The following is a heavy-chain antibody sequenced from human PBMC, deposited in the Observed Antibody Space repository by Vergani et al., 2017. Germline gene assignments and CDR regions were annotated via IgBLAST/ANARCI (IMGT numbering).Heavy chain of an antibody. CDR2: ISVSDGST. J-gene: IGHJ1*01. D-gene: IGHD2-2*01. Sequence: EVQLLESGGGLVQPGGSLRLSCAASGFTFSSYAMSWVRQAPGKGLEWVSAISVSDGSTYYADSVKGRFTISRDNSKNTLYLQMNSLRAEDTAVYYCAKGPSRYCSSTSCYRYFQHWGQGTLVTVSS. CDR1: GFTFSSYA. V-gene: IGHV3-23*01. CDR3: AKGPSRYCSSTSCYRYFQH.